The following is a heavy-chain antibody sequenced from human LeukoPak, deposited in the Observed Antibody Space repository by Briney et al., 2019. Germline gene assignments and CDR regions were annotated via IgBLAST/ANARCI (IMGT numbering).Heavy chain of an antibody. V-gene: IGHV3-48*03. D-gene: IGHD6-19*01. J-gene: IGHJ5*02. CDR3: TRGGWPNWFDP. CDR1: GLTFSTSE. Sequence: GGSLRLSCAASGLTFSTSEMNCVRQAPGKGLEWVSYISISGSSKIYTDSVKGRFTISKDNAKNSLYLQMPSLRADDTAVYYSTRGGWPNWFDPWGQGTLVTVSS. CDR2: ISISGSSK.